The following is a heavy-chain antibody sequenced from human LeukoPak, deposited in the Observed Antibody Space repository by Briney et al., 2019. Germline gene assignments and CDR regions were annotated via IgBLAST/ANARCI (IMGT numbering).Heavy chain of an antibody. D-gene: IGHD6-13*01. Sequence: GGSLRLSCAASGFTFNKYWLYWVRQAPGKGLVWVSRINGDGSSTSYADSVKGRFTISRDNSKNTLYLQMNSLRAEDTAVYYCSAAGDPYYYYYMDVWGKGTTVTVSS. CDR3: SAAGDPYYYYYMDV. CDR2: INGDGSST. CDR1: GFTFNKYW. J-gene: IGHJ6*03. V-gene: IGHV3-74*01.